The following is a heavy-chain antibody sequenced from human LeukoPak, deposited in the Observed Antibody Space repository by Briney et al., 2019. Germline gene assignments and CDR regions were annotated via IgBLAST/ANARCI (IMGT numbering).Heavy chain of an antibody. CDR2: IYSGGST. CDR1: GFTFSSYW. CDR3: ASGWSRDY. Sequence: GGSLRLSCAASGFTFSSYWMSWVRQAPGKGLEWVSVIYSGGSTYYADSVKGRFTISRDNSKNTLYLQMNSLRAEDTAVYYCASGWSRDYWGQGTLVTVSS. D-gene: IGHD6-19*01. V-gene: IGHV3-53*01. J-gene: IGHJ4*02.